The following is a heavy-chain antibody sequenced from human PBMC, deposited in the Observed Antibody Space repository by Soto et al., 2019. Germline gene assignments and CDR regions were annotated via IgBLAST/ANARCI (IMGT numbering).Heavy chain of an antibody. CDR1: GDTFSSFA. J-gene: IGHJ6*02. V-gene: IGHV1-69*12. CDR3: ARDKDRQQLGGNYYSALDV. D-gene: IGHD1-1*01. CDR2: IIPIFRTP. Sequence: QVQLVQSGAEVKKPGSSVKVSCKASGDTFSSFAISWVRQAPGQGLEWMGGIIPIFRTPNYAQKFQGRVTIPADEFTSTAYMELSSLRSEDTAVYYCARDKDRQQLGGNYYSALDVWGQGTTVIVSS.